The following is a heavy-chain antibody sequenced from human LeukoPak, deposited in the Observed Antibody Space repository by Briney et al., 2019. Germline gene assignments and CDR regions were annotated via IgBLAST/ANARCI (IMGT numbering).Heavy chain of an antibody. V-gene: IGHV1-46*01. D-gene: IGHD3-10*01. J-gene: IGHJ4*02. CDR3: ARELLSYTMVRGKPKPFDY. Sequence: GASVKVSCKASGYTFTSYYMHWGRQAPGQGLEWMGIINPSGGSTSYAQKFQGRVTMTRDTSTSTVYMELSSLRSEDTAVYYCARELLSYTMVRGKPKPFDYWGQGTLVTVSS. CDR2: INPSGGST. CDR1: GYTFTSYY.